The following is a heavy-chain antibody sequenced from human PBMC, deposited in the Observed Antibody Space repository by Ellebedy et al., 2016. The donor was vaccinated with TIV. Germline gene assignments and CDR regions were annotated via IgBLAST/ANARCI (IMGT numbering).Heavy chain of an antibody. Sequence: GESLKISXAASGFTFGDYWMAWVRQAPGKGLEWVANIKQHGSEKFYVDSVKGRFTISRDNAKNSLYLQMNSLTGEDTAVYYCARERTDAGTAEYWGQGSLVTVSS. CDR3: ARERTDAGTAEY. CDR2: IKQHGSEK. D-gene: IGHD3-10*01. V-gene: IGHV3-7*01. CDR1: GFTFGDYW. J-gene: IGHJ4*02.